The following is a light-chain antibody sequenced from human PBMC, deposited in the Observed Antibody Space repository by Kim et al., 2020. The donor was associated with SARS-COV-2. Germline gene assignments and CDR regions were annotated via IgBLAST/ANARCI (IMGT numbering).Light chain of an antibody. CDR2: SND. J-gene: IGLJ2*01. CDR3: AAWDDSLNGVI. Sequence: ELTQPPSASGTPGQRVTISCSGSRSNIGSNAVNWYQQLPGTAPKLLIYSNDHRPSGVPDRFSVSKSGTSASLAISGLQSEDEADYYCAAWDDSLNGVIFGGGTQLTVL. CDR1: RSNIGSNA. V-gene: IGLV1-44*01.